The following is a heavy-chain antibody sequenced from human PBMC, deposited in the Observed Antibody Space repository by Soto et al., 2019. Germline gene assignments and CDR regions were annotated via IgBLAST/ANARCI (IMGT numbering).Heavy chain of an antibody. D-gene: IGHD6-19*01. J-gene: IGHJ6*02. CDR2: IYYSGST. Sequence: SETLSLTCTASGGSISSYYWSWIRQPPGKGLEWIGYIYYSGSTNYNPSLMSRVTISVDTSKNQFSLKLSSVTAADTAVYYCARDSGGYSSGWSGYYYYYYGMDVWGQGTTVTVSS. V-gene: IGHV4-59*01. CDR1: GGSISSYY. CDR3: ARDSGGYSSGWSGYYYYYYGMDV.